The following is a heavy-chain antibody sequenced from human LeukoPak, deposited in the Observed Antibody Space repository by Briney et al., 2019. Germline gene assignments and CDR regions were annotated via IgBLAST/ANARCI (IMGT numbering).Heavy chain of an antibody. CDR3: SSSRTYRSGRWYGYFDL. V-gene: IGHV4-34*01. CDR1: GGSFSSYY. CDR2: SNLSGGS. D-gene: IGHD3-16*02. J-gene: IGHJ2*01. Sequence: SETLSLTCAVFGGSFSSYYWSWLRQRPGKGQEWMWESNLSGGSSYNPFLNSQVTISIDTSKSQFSLELSPVTAEDTAVYYCSSSRTYRSGRWYGYFDLWGRGTLVTVSS.